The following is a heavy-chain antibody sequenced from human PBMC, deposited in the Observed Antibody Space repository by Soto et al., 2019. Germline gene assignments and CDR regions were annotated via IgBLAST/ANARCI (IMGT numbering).Heavy chain of an antibody. Sequence: GESLKISCKGSGYSFTSYWIGWVRQMPGKGLEWMGIIYPGDSDTRYSPSFQGQVTISADKSISTAYLQWGSLKASDTAMYYCARTTNRVYYYGPRSPPPPPDDWFDPWGQGTLVTVSS. D-gene: IGHD3-10*01. V-gene: IGHV5-51*01. CDR2: IYPGDSDT. J-gene: IGHJ5*02. CDR3: ARTTNRVYYYGPRSPPPPPDDWFDP. CDR1: GYSFTSYW.